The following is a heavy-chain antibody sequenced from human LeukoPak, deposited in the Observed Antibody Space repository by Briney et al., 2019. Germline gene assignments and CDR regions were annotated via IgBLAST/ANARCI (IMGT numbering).Heavy chain of an antibody. CDR1: GGSISSYY. CDR2: IYYSGST. CDR3: ARLRTAAAVNYFDY. Sequence: SESLSLTCTVSGGSISSYYWSWIRQPPGKGLECNGYIYYSGSTNYNPSLKSRVTISVDTSKNQFSLKLSSVTAADTAVYYCARLRTAAAVNYFDYWGQGTLVTVSS. D-gene: IGHD6-13*01. J-gene: IGHJ4*02. V-gene: IGHV4-59*08.